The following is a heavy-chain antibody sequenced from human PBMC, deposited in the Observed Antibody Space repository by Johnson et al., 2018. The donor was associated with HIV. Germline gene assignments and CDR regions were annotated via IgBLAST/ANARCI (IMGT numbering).Heavy chain of an antibody. Sequence: VQLVESGGGLVQPGGSLRLSCAASGFTFSSFWLTWVRQAPGKGLEWVSAISGSGGSTYYADSVKGRFTISRDNSKNTLYLQMNSLRAEDTAVYYCAKAPPYYYDSSGLSIWGQGTMVTVSS. V-gene: IGHV3-23*04. CDR2: ISGSGGST. CDR3: AKAPPYYYDSSGLSI. CDR1: GFTFSSFW. D-gene: IGHD3-22*01. J-gene: IGHJ3*02.